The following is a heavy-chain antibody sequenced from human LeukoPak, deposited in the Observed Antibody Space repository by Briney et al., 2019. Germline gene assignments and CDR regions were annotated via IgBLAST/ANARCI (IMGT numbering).Heavy chain of an antibody. D-gene: IGHD6-19*01. V-gene: IGHV4-34*01. Sequence: SETLSLTCAVYGGXFSGYYCSWIRQPPGKGLEWIGEINHSGSTNYHPSLRSRVTVSVHTSKNQLSLKLSSVTAADTAVYYCARQWLVSPLFDYWGQGTLVTVSS. CDR1: GGXFSGYY. CDR2: INHSGST. J-gene: IGHJ4*02. CDR3: ARQWLVSPLFDY.